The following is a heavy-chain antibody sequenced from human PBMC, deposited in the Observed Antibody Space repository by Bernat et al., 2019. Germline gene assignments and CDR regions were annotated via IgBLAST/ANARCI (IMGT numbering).Heavy chain of an antibody. D-gene: IGHD4-17*01. CDR2: IYYSGST. CDR1: GGSISSYY. CDR3: ARDEDGEYACDI. Sequence: QVQLQESGPGLVKPSETLSLTCTVSGGSISSYYWSWIRQPPGKGLEWIGYIYYSGSTNYNPSLKSRVTISVDTSKNQFSLKLSSVTAADTAVYYCARDEDGEYACDIWGQGTMVTVSS. J-gene: IGHJ3*02. V-gene: IGHV4-59*01.